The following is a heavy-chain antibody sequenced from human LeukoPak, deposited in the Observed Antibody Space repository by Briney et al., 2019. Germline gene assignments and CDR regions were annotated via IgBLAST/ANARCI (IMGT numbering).Heavy chain of an antibody. CDR3: AREVADYGGYYYYHYMDV. J-gene: IGHJ6*03. Sequence: PSETLSLTCTVSGGSISSYYWSWIRQPAGKGLEWIGRIYTSGSNNYNPSLKSRVTMSVDTSKKQFSLKLSSVTAADTAMYYCAREVADYGGYYYYHYMDVWGKGTTVTISS. CDR2: IYTSGSN. CDR1: GGSISSYY. D-gene: IGHD4-23*01. V-gene: IGHV4-4*07.